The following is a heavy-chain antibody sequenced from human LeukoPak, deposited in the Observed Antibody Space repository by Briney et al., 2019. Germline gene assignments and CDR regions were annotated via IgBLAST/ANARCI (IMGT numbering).Heavy chain of an antibody. Sequence: SETLSLTCTVSGGSINNFYWSWIRQPPGKGLEWLGFIFYSGTTNYNPSLGSRVSMSVDTSRNQFSLNLRSLTAADTAVYYCARHPRGDSSNPPDSFDIWGQGTVVTVSS. J-gene: IGHJ3*02. CDR1: GGSINNFY. CDR3: ARHPRGDSSNPPDSFDI. CDR2: IFYSGTT. D-gene: IGHD2-21*02. V-gene: IGHV4-59*08.